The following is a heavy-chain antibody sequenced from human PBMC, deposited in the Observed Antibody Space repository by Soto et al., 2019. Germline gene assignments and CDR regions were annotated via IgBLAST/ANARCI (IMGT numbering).Heavy chain of an antibody. D-gene: IGHD2-15*01. CDR3: ARSYCSGGSCYRGSSWFDP. V-gene: IGHV1-18*01. CDR1: GYTFTSYG. CDR2: ISAYNGNT. Sequence: QVQLVQSGAEVKKPGASVKVSCKASGYTFTSYGISWVRQAPGQGLEWMGWISAYNGNTNYAQKLQGRVTMTTDTXXSXAFXEMRSLRSDDTAVYYCARSYCSGGSCYRGSSWFDPWGQGTLVTVSS. J-gene: IGHJ5*02.